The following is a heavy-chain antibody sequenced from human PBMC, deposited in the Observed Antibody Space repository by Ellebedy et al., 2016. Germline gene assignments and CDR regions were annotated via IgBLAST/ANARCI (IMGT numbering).Heavy chain of an antibody. CDR2: ISSSSSSI. J-gene: IGHJ4*02. CDR3: ARGGLPTELDY. CDR1: GFTFSSYS. V-gene: IGHV3-48*01. Sequence: GGSLRLSXVVSGFTFSSYSMNWVRQAPGKGLEWVSYISSSSSSIYYADSVKGRFTISRDNAKNSLFLQMNSLRAEDTAVYYCARGGLPTELDYWGQGTLVTVSS. D-gene: IGHD2-2*01.